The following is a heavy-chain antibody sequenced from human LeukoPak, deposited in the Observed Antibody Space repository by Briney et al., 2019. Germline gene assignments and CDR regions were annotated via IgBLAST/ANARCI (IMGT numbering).Heavy chain of an antibody. CDR2: ISAYNGNT. D-gene: IGHD2-2*01. Sequence: ASVKVSCKASGYTLTSYGISWVRQAPGQGLEWMGWISAYNGNTNYAQKLQGRVTMTTDTSTSTAYMELRSLRSDDTAVYYCARGLRYCSSTSCLEFDPWGQGTLVTVSS. V-gene: IGHV1-18*01. CDR3: ARGLRYCSSTSCLEFDP. CDR1: GYTLTSYG. J-gene: IGHJ5*02.